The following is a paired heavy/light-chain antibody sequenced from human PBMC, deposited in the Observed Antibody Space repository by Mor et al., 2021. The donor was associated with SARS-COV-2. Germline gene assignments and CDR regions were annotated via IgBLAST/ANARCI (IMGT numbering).Light chain of an antibody. CDR2: WAS. J-gene: IGKJ1*01. CDR1: QSVLYSSNKKNY. CDR3: QQYYSRSFWT. V-gene: IGKV4-1*01. Sequence: DIVMTQSPDSLAVSLGERATINCKSSQSVLYSSNKKNYLAWYQQKPGQPPKLLIYWASTRESGVPDRFSGSGSGTDFTLTISSLQAEDEAVYYCQQYYSRSFWTFGQGTKVEIK.
Heavy chain of an antibody. Sequence: QVQLVQSGAEVKKPGASVKVSCKVSGYTLTELSMHWVRQAPGKGLEWMGGFDPEDAETIYAQRFQGRVTMTEDTSTDTAYMELSSLRSEDTAVYYCATVYAIRGIIPPGYWGQGTLVTVSS. V-gene: IGHV1-24*01. D-gene: IGHD3-10*01. CDR3: ATVYAIRGIIPPGY. CDR1: GYTLTELS. CDR2: FDPEDAET. J-gene: IGHJ4*02.